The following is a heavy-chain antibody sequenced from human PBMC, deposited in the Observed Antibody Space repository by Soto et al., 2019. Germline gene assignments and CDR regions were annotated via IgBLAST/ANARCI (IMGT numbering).Heavy chain of an antibody. CDR2: IYYSGST. V-gene: IGHV4-39*01. CDR3: ARHAPAISISDH. CDR1: GGSISSSSYY. Sequence: SETLSLTCTVSGGSISSSSYYWGWIRQPPGKGLEWIGSIYYSGSTYYNQSLKSRVTISVDTSKNQFSLKLSSVTAAGTAVYYCARHAPAISISDHWGQGTLVTVSS. D-gene: IGHD3-3*01. J-gene: IGHJ4*02.